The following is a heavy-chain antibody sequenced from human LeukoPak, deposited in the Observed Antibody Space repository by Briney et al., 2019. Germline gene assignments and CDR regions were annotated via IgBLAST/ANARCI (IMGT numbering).Heavy chain of an antibody. CDR1: GDSISTSSYY. CDR3: ARLNSSGSYYNEAFDY. Sequence: PSETLSLTCSVSGDSISTSSYYWGWIRQPPGKGLEWIGTIYYSGSTYYNPSLTSRVTISVDTSKNQFSLKLSSVTAADTAVYYCARLNSSGSYYNEAFDYWGQGTLVTVSS. D-gene: IGHD3-10*01. J-gene: IGHJ4*02. CDR2: IYYSGST. V-gene: IGHV4-39*01.